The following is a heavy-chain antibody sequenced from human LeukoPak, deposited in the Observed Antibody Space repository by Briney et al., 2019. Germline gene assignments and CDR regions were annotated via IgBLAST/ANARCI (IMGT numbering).Heavy chain of an antibody. D-gene: IGHD1-20*01. CDR2: ISYDGSNK. Sequence: PGGSLRLSCAASGFTFGSYAMHWVRQAPGKGLEWVAVISYDGSNKYYADSVKGRFTISRDNSKNTLYLQMNSLRAEDTAVYYCARAITGPLYYYFDYWGQGTLVTVSS. CDR3: ARAITGPLYYYFDY. V-gene: IGHV3-30-3*01. CDR1: GFTFGSYA. J-gene: IGHJ4*02.